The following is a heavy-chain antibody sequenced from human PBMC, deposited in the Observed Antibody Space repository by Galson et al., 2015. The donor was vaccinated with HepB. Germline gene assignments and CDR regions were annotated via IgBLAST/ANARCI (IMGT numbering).Heavy chain of an antibody. CDR1: GFVFNDHE. Sequence: SLRLSCAASGFVFNDHEMNWVRQAPGKGLEWISYISSSGNTIYYADSVKGRFTISRDKAKNSLYLQMNSLRAEDTAVYYCARAPPYYYDSSGFYFGPFDYWGQGTLVTVSS. CDR2: ISSSGNTI. CDR3: ARAPPYYYDSSGFYFGPFDY. V-gene: IGHV3-48*03. J-gene: IGHJ4*02. D-gene: IGHD3-22*01.